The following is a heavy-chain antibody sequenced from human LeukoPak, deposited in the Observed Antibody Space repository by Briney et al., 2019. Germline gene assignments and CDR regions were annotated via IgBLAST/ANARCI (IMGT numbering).Heavy chain of an antibody. J-gene: IGHJ6*03. V-gene: IGHV4-38-2*01. CDR1: GYSISSGYY. D-gene: IGHD6-13*01. Sequence: SETLSLTCAVSGYSISSGYYWGWIRQPPGKGLEWIGSIYHSGSTYYNPSLKSRVTISVDTSKNQFSLKLSSVTAADTAVYYCARVPYSCSWYDYYYYYYMDVWGKGTTVTVSS. CDR3: ARVPYSCSWYDYYYYYYMDV. CDR2: IYHSGST.